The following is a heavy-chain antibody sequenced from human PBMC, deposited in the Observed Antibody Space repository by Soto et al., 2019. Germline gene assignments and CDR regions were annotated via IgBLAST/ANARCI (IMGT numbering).Heavy chain of an antibody. J-gene: IGHJ4*02. CDR3: ARSPYYYDSSNYYGY. Sequence: EVQLVESGGGLVQPGGSLRLSCAASGFTFSSYGMNWVRQAPGKGLEWVSYISSSSTTIYYADSVKGRFTIFRDNAKNSLYLQLNSLRDEYTAVYYCARSPYYYDSSNYYGYWGQGTLVTVSS. D-gene: IGHD3-22*01. CDR2: ISSSSTTI. V-gene: IGHV3-48*02. CDR1: GFTFSSYG.